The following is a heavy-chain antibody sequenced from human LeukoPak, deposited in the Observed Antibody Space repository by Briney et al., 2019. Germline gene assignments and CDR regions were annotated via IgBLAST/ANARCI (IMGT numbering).Heavy chain of an antibody. V-gene: IGHV3-33*01. Sequence: PGRSLRLSCAASGFTFNYYGMHWVRQAPGKGLEWVAVIWYDGSNKYYADYVKGRFTISRDNSKNTLYLQMNSLRAEDTTVYYCARDWIAVAGTPVLGVFDIWGQGTMVTVSS. CDR1: GFTFNYYG. CDR2: IWYDGSNK. D-gene: IGHD6-19*01. J-gene: IGHJ3*02. CDR3: ARDWIAVAGTPVLGVFDI.